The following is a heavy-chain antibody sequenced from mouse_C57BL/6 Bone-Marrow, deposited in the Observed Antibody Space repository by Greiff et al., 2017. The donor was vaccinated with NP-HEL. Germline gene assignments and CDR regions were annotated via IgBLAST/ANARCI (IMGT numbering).Heavy chain of an antibody. J-gene: IGHJ3*01. V-gene: IGHV5-6*01. D-gene: IGHD6-1*01. CDR1: GFTFSSYG. Sequence: EMQVVESGGDLVKPGGSLKLSCAASGFTFSSYGMSWVRQTPDKRLEWVATISSGGSYTYYPDSVKGRFTISRDNAKNTLYLQMSSLKSEDTAMYYCARLGLAWFAYWGQGTLVTVSA. CDR2: ISSGGSYT. CDR3: ARLGLAWFAY.